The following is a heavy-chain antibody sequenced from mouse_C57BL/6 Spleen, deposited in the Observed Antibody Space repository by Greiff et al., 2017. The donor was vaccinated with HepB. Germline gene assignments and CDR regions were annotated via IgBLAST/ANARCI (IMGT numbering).Heavy chain of an antibody. CDR2: ISYDGSN. J-gene: IGHJ2*01. CDR3: ASYDYDRRDGYFDY. CDR1: GYSITSGYY. D-gene: IGHD2-4*01. V-gene: IGHV3-6*01. Sequence: ESGPGLVKPSQSLSLTCSVTGYSITSGYYWNWIRQFPGNKLEWMGYISYDGSNNYNPSLKNRISITRDTSKNQFFLKLNSVTTEDTATYYCASYDYDRRDGYFDYWGQGTTLTVSS.